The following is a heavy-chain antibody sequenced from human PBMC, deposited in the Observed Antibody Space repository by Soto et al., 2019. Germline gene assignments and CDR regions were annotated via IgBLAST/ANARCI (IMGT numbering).Heavy chain of an antibody. J-gene: IGHJ4*02. CDR1: GFTFSSYA. D-gene: IGHD3-9*01. V-gene: IGHV3-23*01. Sequence: GWSLRLSCAASGFTFSSYAMSWVRQAPGKGLEWVSAISGSGGSTYYADSVKGRFTISRDNSKNTLYLQMNSLRAEDTAVYYCAKDVLRYFDWLDPLGYWGQGTLVTVSS. CDR2: ISGSGGST. CDR3: AKDVLRYFDWLDPLGY.